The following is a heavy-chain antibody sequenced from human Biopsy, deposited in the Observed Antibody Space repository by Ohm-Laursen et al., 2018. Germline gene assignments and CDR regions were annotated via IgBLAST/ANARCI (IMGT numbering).Heavy chain of an antibody. CDR3: ARDRMVTIITLVRADTFDI. V-gene: IGHV1-2*02. CDR2: VNPNSGAT. CDR1: GYTFTDYS. J-gene: IGHJ3*02. D-gene: IGHD3-10*01. Sequence: ASVKVSRKASGYTFTDYSLHWVRQAPGQGLEWMGWVNPNSGATNYAQKFQGRVTMTSDTSISTAYIELRRLISDDTAVYFCARDRMVTIITLVRADTFDIWGQGTLVSVSS.